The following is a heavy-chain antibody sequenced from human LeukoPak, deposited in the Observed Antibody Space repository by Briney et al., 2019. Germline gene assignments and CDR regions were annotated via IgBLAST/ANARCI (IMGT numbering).Heavy chain of an antibody. CDR2: ISGSGGST. CDR1: GYSITSGYY. V-gene: IGHV3-23*01. J-gene: IGHJ3*02. CDR3: AKCRNWDPDAFDI. D-gene: IGHD7-27*01. Sequence: ETLSLTCTVSGYSITSGYYWGWIRQPPGKGLEWVSAISGSGGSTYYADSVKGRFTISRDNSKNTLYLQMNSLRAEDTAVYYCAKCRNWDPDAFDIWGQGTMVTVSS.